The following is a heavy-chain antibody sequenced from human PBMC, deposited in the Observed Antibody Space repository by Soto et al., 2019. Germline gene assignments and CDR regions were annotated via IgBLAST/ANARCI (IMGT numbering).Heavy chain of an antibody. V-gene: IGHV4-39*01. D-gene: IGHD6-19*01. CDR3: ARHYSSGSRNWFDP. Sequence: QLQLQESGPGLVKPSETLSLTCSVSGGSINSSSYFWGWVRQPPGKGLEWIGSIYYSGSTYYNPSLRIRVTISVDTSKNQFSLKLSSVTAAYTAVFYCARHYSSGSRNWFDPWGQGTLVTVSS. CDR2: IYYSGST. CDR1: GGSINSSSYF. J-gene: IGHJ5*02.